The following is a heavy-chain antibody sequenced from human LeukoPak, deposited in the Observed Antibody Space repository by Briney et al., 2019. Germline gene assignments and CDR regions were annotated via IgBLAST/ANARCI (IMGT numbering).Heavy chain of an antibody. CDR3: ARDTSLLYYYDSSGYFDY. CDR1: GFTFRTYG. D-gene: IGHD3-22*01. V-gene: IGHV3-7*01. CDR2: IKQDGSEK. J-gene: IGHJ4*02. Sequence: GGSLRLSCAASGFTFRTYGMHWARQAPGKGLEWVANIKQDGSEKYYVDSVKGRFTISRDNAKNSLYLQMNSLRAEDTAVYYCARDTSLLYYYDSSGYFDYWGQGTLVTVSS.